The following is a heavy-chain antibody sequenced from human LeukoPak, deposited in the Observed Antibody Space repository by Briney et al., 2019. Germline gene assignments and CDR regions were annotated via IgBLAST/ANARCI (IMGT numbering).Heavy chain of an antibody. CDR1: GYTFTGYY. V-gene: IGHV1-2*02. CDR3: ARVGSRFGEDGGSNNWFDP. D-gene: IGHD3-10*01. CDR2: INPNSGGT. Sequence: GASVKVSCKASGYTFTGYYMHWVRQAPGQGLEWMGWINPNSGGTNYAQKFQGRVTMTRDTSISTAYMELSRLRSDDTAVYYCARVGSRFGEDGGSNNWFDPWGQGTLVTVSS. J-gene: IGHJ5*02.